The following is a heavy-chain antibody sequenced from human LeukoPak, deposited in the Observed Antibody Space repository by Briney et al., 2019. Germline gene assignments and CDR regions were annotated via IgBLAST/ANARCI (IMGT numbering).Heavy chain of an antibody. J-gene: IGHJ6*03. D-gene: IGHD5-12*01. CDR2: IYYSGST. V-gene: IGHV4-61*01. Sequence: NPSETLSLTCTVSGGSVTSSSHYWSWIRQPPGKGLEWIGYIYYSGSTNYNPSLKSRVTISVDTSKNQFSLKLSSETAADTAVYYCARDRIVATIGLSNYYYMDVWGKGTTVTVSS. CDR3: ARDRIVATIGLSNYYYMDV. CDR1: GGSVTSSSHY.